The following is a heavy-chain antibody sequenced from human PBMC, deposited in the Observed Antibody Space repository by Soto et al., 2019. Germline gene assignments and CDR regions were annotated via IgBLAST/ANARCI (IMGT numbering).Heavy chain of an antibody. J-gene: IGHJ4*02. CDR2: ISYDGSNK. CDR3: ARGAAAPDTSFDY. CDR1: GFTFSSYA. D-gene: IGHD6-13*01. Sequence: GGSLRLSCAASGFTFSSYAMHWVRQAPGKGLEWVAVISYDGSNKYYADSVKGRFTISRDNSKNTLYLQMNSLRAEDTAVYYCARGAAAPDTSFDYWGQGTLVTVSS. V-gene: IGHV3-30-3*01.